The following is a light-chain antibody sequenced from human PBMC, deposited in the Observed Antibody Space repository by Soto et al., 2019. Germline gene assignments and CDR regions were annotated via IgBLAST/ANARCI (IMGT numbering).Light chain of an antibody. Sequence: EIVMTQSPATLSVSPGERATLSCRASQRVSSNLAWYQQKPGQPPRLLIYAASARAAGIPARFSGSGSGTEFTLAINSLQSEDFAVYFCQQYNKWPRTFDQVTKVEIK. V-gene: IGKV3-15*01. CDR3: QQYNKWPRT. CDR2: AAS. CDR1: QRVSSN. J-gene: IGKJ1*01.